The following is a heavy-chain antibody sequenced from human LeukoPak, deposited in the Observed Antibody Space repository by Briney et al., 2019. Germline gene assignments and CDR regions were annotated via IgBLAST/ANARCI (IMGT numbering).Heavy chain of an antibody. J-gene: IGHJ5*02. CDR1: GGSISSYY. CDR2: IYYSGST. D-gene: IGHD3-10*01. CDR3: AKKGWFGELSERNWFDP. V-gene: IGHV4-59*12. Sequence: PSETLSLTCTVSGGSISSYYWSWIRQPPGKGLEWIGYIYYSGSTNYNPSLKSRVTISVDTSKNQFSLKLSSVTAADTAVYYCAKKGWFGELSERNWFDPWGQGTLVTVSS.